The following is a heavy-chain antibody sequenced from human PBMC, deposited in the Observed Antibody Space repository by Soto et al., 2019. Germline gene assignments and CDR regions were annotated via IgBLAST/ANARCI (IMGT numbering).Heavy chain of an antibody. CDR2: ISGSGGST. D-gene: IGHD6-13*01. CDR1: GFTFSSYA. Sequence: GGSLRLSCAASGFTFSSYAMSWVRQAPGKGLEWVSAISGSGGSTYCADSVKGRFTISRDNSKNTLYLQMNSLRAEDTAVYYCAIRQPGIAAAGIHQWGQGTLVTVYS. J-gene: IGHJ4*02. CDR3: AIRQPGIAAAGIHQ. V-gene: IGHV3-23*01.